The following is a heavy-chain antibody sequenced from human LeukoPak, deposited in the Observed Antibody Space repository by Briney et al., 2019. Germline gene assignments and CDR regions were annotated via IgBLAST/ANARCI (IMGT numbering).Heavy chain of an antibody. J-gene: IGHJ4*02. V-gene: IGHV3-30*04. CDR3: AREGGSSWYPTSDY. D-gene: IGHD6-13*01. CDR2: ISYDGSNK. Sequence: GGSLRLSCAASGFTFSSYAMHWVRQAPGKGLEWVAVISYDGSNKYYADSVKGRFTISRDNSKNALYLQMNSLRAEDTAVYYCAREGGSSWYPTSDYWGQGTLVTVSS. CDR1: GFTFSSYA.